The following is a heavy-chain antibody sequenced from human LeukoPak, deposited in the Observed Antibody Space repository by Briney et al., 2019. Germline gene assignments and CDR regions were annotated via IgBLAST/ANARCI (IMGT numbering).Heavy chain of an antibody. V-gene: IGHV1-8*01. J-gene: IGHJ4*02. D-gene: IGHD3-9*01. CDR2: MNPNSGNT. CDR1: GYTFTSYD. CDR3: ARAGYDILTGYPPFDY. Sequence: ASVKVSCKASGYTFTSYDINWVRQATGQGLEWMGWMNPNSGNTGYAQKFQGRVTMTRDTSTSTVYMELSSLRSEDTAVYYCARAGYDILTGYPPFDYWGQGTLVTVSS.